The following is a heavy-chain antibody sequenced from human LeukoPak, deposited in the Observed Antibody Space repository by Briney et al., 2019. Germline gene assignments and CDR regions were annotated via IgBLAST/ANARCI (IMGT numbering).Heavy chain of an antibody. CDR3: ARDLFGPGATNFDY. CDR2: ISACNGNT. Sequence: ASVKVSCKASGYTFTSYGISWVRQAPGQGLEWMGWISACNGNTNYAQKLQGRVTMTTDTSTSTAYMELRSLRSDDTAVYYCARDLFGPGATNFDYWGQGTLVTVSS. D-gene: IGHD1-26*01. V-gene: IGHV1-18*01. CDR1: GYTFTSYG. J-gene: IGHJ4*02.